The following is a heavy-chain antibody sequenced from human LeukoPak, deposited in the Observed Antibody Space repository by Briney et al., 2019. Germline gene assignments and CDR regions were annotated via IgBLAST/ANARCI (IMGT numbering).Heavy chain of an antibody. CDR2: IIPILGIA. Sequence: SVKVSCKASGGTFSSYAISWVRQAPGQGPEWMGRIIPILGIANYAQKFQSRVTITADKSTSTAYMELSSLRSEDTAVYYCAKGYSSSPNHYWGQGTLVTVSS. CDR3: AKGYSSSPNHY. CDR1: GGTFSSYA. D-gene: IGHD6-13*01. J-gene: IGHJ4*02. V-gene: IGHV1-69*04.